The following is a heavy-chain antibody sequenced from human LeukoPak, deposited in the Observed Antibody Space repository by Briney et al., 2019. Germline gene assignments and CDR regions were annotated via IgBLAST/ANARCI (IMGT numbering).Heavy chain of an antibody. CDR2: IYPGDSDT. J-gene: IGHJ6*02. D-gene: IGHD6-13*01. V-gene: IGHV5-51*01. Sequence: GESLKISCKGSGYSFTGYWIGWLRQMPGKGLEWLGIIYPGDSDTRYSPSFQGQVTISADKSISHAYLQWTTLESSATAINSCARHRIAAAGTGHYHCYYGMDVGGQGTTVTVSS. CDR1: GYSFTGYW. CDR3: ARHRIAAAGTGHYHCYYGMDV.